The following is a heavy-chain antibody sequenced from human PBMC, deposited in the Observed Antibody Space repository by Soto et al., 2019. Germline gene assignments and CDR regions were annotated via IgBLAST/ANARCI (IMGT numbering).Heavy chain of an antibody. V-gene: IGHV4-61*01. CDR3: ARGVGVGYYYYRLEL. J-gene: IGHJ6*02. CDR2: IYYSGSA. D-gene: IGHD3-10*01. CDR1: GGSVNNISDY. Sequence: SETLSLTCTVSGGSVNNISDYWSWVRQPPGKGLEWIGYIYYSGSADYNPSLGSRVTISLDTSKNQFSLKLSSVTTADTAVYYCARGVGVGYYYYRLELWSQGTTV.